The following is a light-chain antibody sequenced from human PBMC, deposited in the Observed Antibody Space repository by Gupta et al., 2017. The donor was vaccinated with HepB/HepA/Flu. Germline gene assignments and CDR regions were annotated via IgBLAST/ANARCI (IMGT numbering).Light chain of an antibody. CDR2: STN. V-gene: IGLV8-61*01. Sequence: QTVVTQEPSLSVSPGGTVTFTCGLSSGSVSTSYYPSWYQQTPGQPPRTLIYSTNTRSSGVPDRFSGSILGNKAALTSTGSQADDESDYDCVRYMGSGIWVFGGGTKLTVL. CDR1: SGSVSTSYY. CDR3: VRYMGSGIWV. J-gene: IGLJ3*02.